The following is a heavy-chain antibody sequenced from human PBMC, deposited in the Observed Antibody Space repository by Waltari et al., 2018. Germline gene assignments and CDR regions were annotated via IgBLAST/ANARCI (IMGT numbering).Heavy chain of an antibody. Sequence: EEHLVESEGGLVQPGGSLRLACAASGSAFSGKGMHWVRQGPGEGGGGVSRINPESTTTTYADSVRGRFIISRDNAKSTLFLEMNSLKAEDTAVYYCAKWEDYDTFPWGRGTLVTVSS. J-gene: IGHJ2*01. CDR1: GSAFSGKG. V-gene: IGHV3-74*01. CDR2: INPESTTT. CDR3: AKWEDYDTFP. D-gene: IGHD1-26*01.